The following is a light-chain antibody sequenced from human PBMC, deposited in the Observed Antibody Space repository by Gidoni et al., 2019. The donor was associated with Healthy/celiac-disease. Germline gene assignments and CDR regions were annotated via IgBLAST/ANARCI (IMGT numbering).Light chain of an antibody. Sequence: DIQLTQSPSFLSASVGDRVTSTCRASQGISSYLAWYQQKPGKAPKLLIYAASTLQSGVPSRFSGSGSGTEFTRTISSLQPEDFATYYCQQLNSFGGGTKVEIK. CDR3: QQLNS. V-gene: IGKV1-9*01. J-gene: IGKJ4*01. CDR2: AAS. CDR1: QGISSY.